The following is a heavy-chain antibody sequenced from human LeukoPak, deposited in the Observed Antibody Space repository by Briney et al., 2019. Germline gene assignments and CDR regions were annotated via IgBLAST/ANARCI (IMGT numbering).Heavy chain of an antibody. V-gene: IGHV3-9*01. CDR2: ISWNSGSI. CDR1: GFTFDDYA. D-gene: IGHD3-10*02. J-gene: IGHJ4*02. CDR3: AKNGVRCSSSGLFVDY. Sequence: GRSLRLSCAASGFTFDDYAIRCVRQAAGKGLEWVSGISWNSGSIGYADSVKGRFTISRDNAKNSLYLQMNSLRAEDAALYYCAKNGVRCSSSGLFVDYWGQGTLVTVSS.